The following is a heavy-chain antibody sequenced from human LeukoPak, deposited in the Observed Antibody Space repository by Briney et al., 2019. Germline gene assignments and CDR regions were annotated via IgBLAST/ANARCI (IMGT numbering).Heavy chain of an antibody. D-gene: IGHD1-26*01. V-gene: IGHV3-33*08. J-gene: IGHJ4*02. CDR2: IWYDGSNK. CDR1: GFTFSSYG. Sequence: PGGSLRLSCAASGFTFSSYGMHWVRQAPGKGLEWVALIWYDGSNKYYADSVKGRFTMSRDNSKNTLYLQMNSLRAEDTAMYYCARAGVGAIYYFDYWGQGTLVTVSS. CDR3: ARAGVGAIYYFDY.